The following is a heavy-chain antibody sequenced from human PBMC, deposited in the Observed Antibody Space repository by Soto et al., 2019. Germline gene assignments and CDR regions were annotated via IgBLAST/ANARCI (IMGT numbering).Heavy chain of an antibody. D-gene: IGHD2-21*02. CDR2: INAGNGNT. J-gene: IGHJ4*02. CDR3: ARSIVVVTAADY. V-gene: IGHV1-3*01. Sequence: QVQLVQSGAEVKKPGASVKVSCKASGYTFTSYAMHWVRQAPGQRLEWMGWINAGNGNTKYSQKFQGRATITRDTSASTAYMELSSLRSEDTAVYCCARSIVVVTAADYWGQGTLVTVSS. CDR1: GYTFTSYA.